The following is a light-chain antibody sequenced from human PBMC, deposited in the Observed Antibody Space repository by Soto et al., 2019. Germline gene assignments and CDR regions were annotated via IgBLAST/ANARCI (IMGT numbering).Light chain of an antibody. V-gene: IGLV1-51*01. CDR3: GSWDSSLSAYV. CDR1: NSNIGSNT. Sequence: QSVLTQPPSASGTPGQTVAISCSGSNSNIGSNTVNWYQQFPGTAPKLLIYDDNKRPSGIPDRFSGSKSGTSATLGITGFQTGDEADYYCGSWDSSLSAYVFGTGTKLTVL. J-gene: IGLJ1*01. CDR2: DDN.